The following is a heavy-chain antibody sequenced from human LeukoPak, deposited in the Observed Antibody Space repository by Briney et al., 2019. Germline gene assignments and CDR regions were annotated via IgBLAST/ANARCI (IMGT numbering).Heavy chain of an antibody. CDR2: INGDGTGT. CDR1: GFTFSNYW. V-gene: IGHV3-74*01. Sequence: PGGSLRLSCAASGFTFSNYWMHWVRQAPGKGLVWVSRINGDGTGTNYADFVKGRFTISRDNTKNTLYLQINSLTGEDTAVYYCARAGELRHFDYWGQGTLVTVSS. D-gene: IGHD1-26*01. CDR3: ARAGELRHFDY. J-gene: IGHJ4*02.